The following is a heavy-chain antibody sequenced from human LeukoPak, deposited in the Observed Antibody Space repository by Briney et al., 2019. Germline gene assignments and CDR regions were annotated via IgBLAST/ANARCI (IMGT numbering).Heavy chain of an antibody. CDR2: ISFHGTDS. CDR1: GFTFSSYG. V-gene: IGHV3-30*12. D-gene: IGHD6-6*01. CDR3: ARLVGSYWYFDL. Sequence: GGSLRLSCAASGFTFSSYGMHWVRQAPGKGLEWVAVISFHGTDSFYADSVKGRFTISRDNSKNTLYLQMNSLRVEDTAVYYCARLVGSYWYFDLWGRGTLVTVSS. J-gene: IGHJ2*01.